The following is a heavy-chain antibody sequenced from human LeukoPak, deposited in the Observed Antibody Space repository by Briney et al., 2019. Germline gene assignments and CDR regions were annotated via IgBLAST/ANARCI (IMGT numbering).Heavy chain of an antibody. J-gene: IGHJ4*02. D-gene: IGHD6-19*01. CDR2: INHSGST. V-gene: IGHV4-34*01. CDR3: AISSGRTTIDY. Sequence: SETLSLTCAVYGGSFSGYYWSWIRQPPGKGLEWIGEINHSGSTNYNPSLKSRVTISVDTSKNQFSLKLSSVTAADTAVYYCAISSGRTTIDYWGQGTLVAVSS. CDR1: GGSFSGYY.